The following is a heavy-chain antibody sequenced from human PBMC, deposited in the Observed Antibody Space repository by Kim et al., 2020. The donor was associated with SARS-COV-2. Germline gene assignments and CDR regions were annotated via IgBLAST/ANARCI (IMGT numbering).Heavy chain of an antibody. Sequence: SETLSLTCTVSGGPISSGDYYWNWIRQRPGKGLEWIGYTYYSGSPYSNPSLKSRVTILVDTSKNQFSLRLSSVTAADMAVYYCASVNTLTGYYNFDYWG. CDR2: TYYSGSP. D-gene: IGHD3-9*01. CDR1: GGPISSGDYY. CDR3: ASVNTLTGYYNFDY. J-gene: IGHJ4*01. V-gene: IGHV4-31*03.